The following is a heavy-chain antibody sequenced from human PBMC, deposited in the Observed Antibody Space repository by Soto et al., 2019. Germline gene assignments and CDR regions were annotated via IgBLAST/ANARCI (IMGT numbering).Heavy chain of an antibody. CDR2: IWYDGSNK. CDR3: ARGSEIYYDFGSGYYYDYYFDY. V-gene: IGHV3-33*01. D-gene: IGHD3-3*01. Sequence: QVQLVESGGGVVQPGRSLRLSCAASGFTFSSYVMHWVRQARSKGLEWVAVIWYDGSNKYYADSVKGRFTISRDNSKNTLYLQMNSVRAEDTAVYYCARGSEIYYDFGSGYYYDYYFDYWGQGTLVTVSS. J-gene: IGHJ4*02. CDR1: GFTFSSYV.